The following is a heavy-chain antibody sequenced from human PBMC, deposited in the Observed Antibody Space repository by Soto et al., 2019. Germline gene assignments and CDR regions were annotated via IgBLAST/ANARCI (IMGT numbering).Heavy chain of an antibody. V-gene: IGHV1-69*12. CDR1: GGSFSRYS. Sequence: QVQLVQSGAEVKKPGSSVKVSCKASGGSFSRYSMNWVRQAPGQGLEWIGGIVPIFRTTKYAQNFQGRVTITADESTTTAYMELSGLRSEDTAVYFCARSYRTAALPPDFWSGHYWDYWGQGTLVTVSS. CDR2: IVPIFRTT. J-gene: IGHJ4*02. D-gene: IGHD3-3*01. CDR3: ARSYRTAALPPDFWSGHYWDY.